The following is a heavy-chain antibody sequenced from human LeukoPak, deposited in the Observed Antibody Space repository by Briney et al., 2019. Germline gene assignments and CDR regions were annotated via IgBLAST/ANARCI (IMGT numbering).Heavy chain of an antibody. V-gene: IGHV6-1*01. J-gene: IGHJ4*02. CDR2: TYYRSKWYN. CDR3: ARGVSSAWPFDY. D-gene: IGHD6-19*01. Sequence: SQTLSLTRAISGDSVSSNSDAWTWIGQSPSRGLEWLGRTYYRSKWYNDYAVSVKSRITINPDTSKNHFSLQLNSVTPEDTAVYYCARGVSSAWPFDYWGQGTLVTVPS. CDR1: GDSVSSNSDA.